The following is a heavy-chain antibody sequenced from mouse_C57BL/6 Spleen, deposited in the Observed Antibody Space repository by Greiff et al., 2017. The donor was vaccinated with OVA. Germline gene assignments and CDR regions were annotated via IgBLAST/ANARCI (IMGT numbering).Heavy chain of an antibody. Sequence: EVKLVESGGGLVKPGGSLKLSCAASGFTFSSYAMSWVRQTPEKRLEWVATISDGGSYTYYPDNVKGRFTISRDNAKNNLYLQMSHLKSEDTAMYYCAKVLYDGSSLFYAMDYWGQGTSVTVSS. D-gene: IGHD1-1*01. V-gene: IGHV5-4*03. CDR3: AKVLYDGSSLFYAMDY. CDR2: ISDGGSYT. J-gene: IGHJ4*01. CDR1: GFTFSSYA.